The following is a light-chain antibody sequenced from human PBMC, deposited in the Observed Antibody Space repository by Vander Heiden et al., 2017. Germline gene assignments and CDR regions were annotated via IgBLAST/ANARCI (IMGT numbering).Light chain of an antibody. J-gene: IGLJ2*01. Sequence: QSVVTQPPSASGTPGQRVTISCSGSTSNIGSNYVYWYQHRPGTAPRVLIYRTNQRPSGVPDRFTGSKSGTSASLAISGLRSEDETDYYCAVWDNNLNGILFGGGTKLTVL. V-gene: IGLV1-47*01. CDR3: AVWDNNLNGIL. CDR2: RTN. CDR1: TSNIGSNY.